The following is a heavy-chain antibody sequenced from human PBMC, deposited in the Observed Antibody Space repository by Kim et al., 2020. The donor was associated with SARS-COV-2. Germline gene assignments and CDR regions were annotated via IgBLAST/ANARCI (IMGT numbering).Heavy chain of an antibody. D-gene: IGHD2-2*02. CDR1: GGSISSYY. Sequence: SETLSLTCTVSGGSISSYYWSWIRQPPGKGLEWIGYIYYSGSTNYNPSLKSRVTISVDTSKNQFSLKLSSVTAADTAVYYCARARRALAIGYFDYWGQGTLVTVSS. J-gene: IGHJ4*02. CDR2: IYYSGST. V-gene: IGHV4-59*13. CDR3: ARARRALAIGYFDY.